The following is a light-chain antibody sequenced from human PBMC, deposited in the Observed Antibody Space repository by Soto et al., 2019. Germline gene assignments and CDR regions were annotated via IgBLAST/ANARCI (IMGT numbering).Light chain of an antibody. J-gene: IGKJ2*01. CDR3: QQYGSSPMYT. Sequence: EIVLTQSPGTLSLSPGESATLSCRASQSVSSSYFAWYQQKPRQAPRLLIYGASGRATGIPNRFSDSGSEPDFTLTISRLEPEDFAVYYCQQYGSSPMYTFGQGTKLEIK. V-gene: IGKV3-20*01. CDR1: QSVSSSY. CDR2: GAS.